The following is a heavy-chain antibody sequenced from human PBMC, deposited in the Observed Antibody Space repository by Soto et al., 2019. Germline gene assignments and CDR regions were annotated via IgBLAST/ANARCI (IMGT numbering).Heavy chain of an antibody. V-gene: IGHV3-21*01. CDR1: GFTFSSYS. Sequence: GGSLRLSCAASGFTFSSYSMNWVRQAPGKGLEWVSSISSSSSYIYYADSVKGRFTISRDNAKNSLYLQMNSLRAEDTAVYYFARVRMATIMYYYYGMDVLGQGATVTVYS. J-gene: IGHJ6*02. D-gene: IGHD5-12*01. CDR3: ARVRMATIMYYYYGMDV. CDR2: ISSSSSYI.